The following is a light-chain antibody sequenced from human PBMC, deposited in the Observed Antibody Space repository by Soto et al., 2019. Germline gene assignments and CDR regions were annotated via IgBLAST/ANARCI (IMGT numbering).Light chain of an antibody. CDR2: DAS. J-gene: IGKJ3*01. CDR1: QSVSSY. CDR3: QQRSNWQFT. Sequence: EIVLTQSPATLSLSPGERATLSCRASQSVSSYLAWYQQKPGQAPRLLIYDASNSATGIPARFSGSGSETDFTLTISSLEPEDFAVYYCQQRSNWQFTFGPGTKVDIK. V-gene: IGKV3-11*01.